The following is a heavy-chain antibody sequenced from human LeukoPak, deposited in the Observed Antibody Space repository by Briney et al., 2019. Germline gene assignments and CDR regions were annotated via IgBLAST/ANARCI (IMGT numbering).Heavy chain of an antibody. D-gene: IGHD3-22*01. J-gene: IGHJ4*02. Sequence: GGSLRLSCAASGFSLGDYWMTWVRQAPGKGLECVGNIKLEGSEMYHRDSVRGRFTISRDNAKNSLYLQMNSLKVKVTGVYYCTSDLNHDCSGGGQGPRVTVS. CDR3: TSDLNHDCSG. V-gene: IGHV3-7*01. CDR1: GFSLGDYW. CDR2: IKLEGSEM.